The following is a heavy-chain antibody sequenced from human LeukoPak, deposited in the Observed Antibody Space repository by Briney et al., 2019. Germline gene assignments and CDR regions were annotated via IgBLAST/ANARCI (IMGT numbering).Heavy chain of an antibody. V-gene: IGHV3-33*08. CDR1: GFTFSSYG. D-gene: IGHD6-19*01. J-gene: IGHJ1*01. CDR2: IWYDGSKK. Sequence: GGSLRLSCAASGFTFSSYGMSWVRQAPGKGLEWVAVIWYDGSKKNYADSVKGRFTISRDNSKNTLNLQMTSLRAEDTAVYYCARVSEDYSSGWYEEYFQYWGQGTLVIVSS. CDR3: ARVSEDYSSGWYEEYFQY.